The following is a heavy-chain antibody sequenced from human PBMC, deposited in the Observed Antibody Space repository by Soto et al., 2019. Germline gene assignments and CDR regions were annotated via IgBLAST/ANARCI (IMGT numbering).Heavy chain of an antibody. CDR2: IYYSGST. D-gene: IGHD5-18*01. CDR1: GSSISSISYY. Sequence: SDTLSLTCTVSGSSISSISYYRGRIRQPPGKGLEWIGSIYYSGSTYYNPSLKSRVTISVDTSKNQFSLKLSSVTAADTAVYYCACIFSGGYGYGFYYYGMDVWGQGTTVT. J-gene: IGHJ6*02. CDR3: ACIFSGGYGYGFYYYGMDV. V-gene: IGHV4-39*01.